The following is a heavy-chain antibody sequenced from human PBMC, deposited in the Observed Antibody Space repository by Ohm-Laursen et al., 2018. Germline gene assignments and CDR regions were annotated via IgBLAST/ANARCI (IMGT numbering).Heavy chain of an antibody. J-gene: IGHJ4*02. CDR3: ARGGYDY. CDR2: ISGSGAST. CDR1: GFTFSSYG. D-gene: IGHD5-18*01. V-gene: IGHV3-23*01. Sequence: GSLRLSCTASGFTFSSYGMHWVRQAPGKGLEWVSAISGSGASTYYADSVKGGFTISRDNSKNTLYLQMNSLRAEDTAVYYCARGGYDYWGQGTLVTVSS.